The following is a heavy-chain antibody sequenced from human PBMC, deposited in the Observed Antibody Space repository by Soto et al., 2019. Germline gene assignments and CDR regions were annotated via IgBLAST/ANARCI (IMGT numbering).Heavy chain of an antibody. D-gene: IGHD6-13*01. J-gene: IGHJ6*02. CDR3: ARELGQQLAKGYYYYYGMDV. CDR2: IYYSGST. V-gene: IGHV4-39*02. CDR1: GGSISSSSYY. Sequence: SETLSLTCTVSGGSISSSSYYWGWIRQPPGKGLEWIGSIYYSGSTYYNPSLKSRVTISVDTSKNQFSLKLSSVTAADTAVYYCARELGQQLAKGYYYYYGMDVWGQGTTVTVSS.